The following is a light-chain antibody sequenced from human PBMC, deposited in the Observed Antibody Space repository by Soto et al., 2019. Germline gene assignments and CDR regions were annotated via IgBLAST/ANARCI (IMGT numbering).Light chain of an antibody. CDR3: QQRSNWPLT. V-gene: IGKV3-11*01. J-gene: IGKJ4*01. CDR2: DAS. CDR1: QSVSSY. Sequence: EIVLTQSPATLSLSPGERATLSCRASQSVSSYLAWYQQKPGQAPRLLIYDASNRATGIPARFSGSGSGPDFTPTISSLEPEDFAVYYYQQRSNWPLTFGGGTKVEIK.